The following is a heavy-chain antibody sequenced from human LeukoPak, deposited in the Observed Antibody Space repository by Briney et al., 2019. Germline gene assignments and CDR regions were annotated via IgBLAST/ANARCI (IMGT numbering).Heavy chain of an antibody. Sequence: QPGRSLRLSCAASGFTFSSYGMHWVRQTPGKGLEWVAVISYGGSNKYYADSVKGRFTISRDNSENTLYLQMNSLRAEDTAVYYCARGPDPYDTSGYRYFDYWGQGTLVTVSS. D-gene: IGHD3-22*01. CDR1: GFTFSSYG. V-gene: IGHV3-30*03. J-gene: IGHJ4*02. CDR2: ISYGGSNK. CDR3: ARGPDPYDTSGYRYFDY.